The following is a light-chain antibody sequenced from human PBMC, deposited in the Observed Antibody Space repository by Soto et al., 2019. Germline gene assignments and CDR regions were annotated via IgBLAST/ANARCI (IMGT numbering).Light chain of an antibody. CDR1: QSVNRN. V-gene: IGKV3-15*01. CDR2: DAS. Sequence: EIVMTQSPATLSVSPGERATLSCRASQSVNRNLAWYQQKPGHTPRLLIYDASSRATGIPARFSGSGSGTDFTLTISRLQSEDFAVYYCQQYNNWPLTFGGGTNVEIK. J-gene: IGKJ4*01. CDR3: QQYNNWPLT.